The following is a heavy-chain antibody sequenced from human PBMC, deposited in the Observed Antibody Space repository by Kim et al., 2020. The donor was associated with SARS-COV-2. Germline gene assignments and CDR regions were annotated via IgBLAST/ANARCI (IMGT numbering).Heavy chain of an antibody. J-gene: IGHJ4*02. D-gene: IGHD2-21*01. Sequence: GGSLRLSCAASGFSLSNYWMHWVRQAPGKGLVWVSRISLDGSTVTYADSVKGRFTISRDNAKNTVSLQMNSLRAEDTAVYSCTRVQPCFARCVYFWGQGT. CDR3: TRVQPCFARCVYF. CDR2: ISLDGSTV. V-gene: IGHV3-74*01. CDR1: GFSLSNYW.